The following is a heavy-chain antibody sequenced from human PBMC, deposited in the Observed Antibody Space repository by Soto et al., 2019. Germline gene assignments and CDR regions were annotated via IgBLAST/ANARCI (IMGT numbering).Heavy chain of an antibody. Sequence: EVQLVESGGGLVQPGGSLRLSCAASGFTFSSYSMNWVRQAPGKGLEWVSYISSSSSTIYYADSVKGRFTISRDNAKNSLYLQMNSLRAEDTAVYYCARERIVLMVYARGGWFVPWGQGTLVTVSS. CDR2: ISSSSSTI. D-gene: IGHD2-8*01. CDR1: GFTFSSYS. CDR3: ARERIVLMVYARGGWFVP. J-gene: IGHJ5*02. V-gene: IGHV3-48*01.